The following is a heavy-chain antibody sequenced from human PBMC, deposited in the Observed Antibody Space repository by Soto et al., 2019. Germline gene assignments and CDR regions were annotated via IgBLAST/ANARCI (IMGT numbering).Heavy chain of an antibody. CDR3: ARPPSSNWYYMEV. CDR1: GYSFSSFW. CDR2: IYPGDSET. D-gene: IGHD1-1*01. J-gene: IGHJ6*03. Sequence: PGESLKISCEASGYSFSSFWIGWVRQMPGKGLEWMGIIYPGDSETRYSPSFQGQVTISADKSINTAYLQWSSLKASDTAMYYCARPPSSNWYYMEVWGKGTTVTVSS. V-gene: IGHV5-51*01.